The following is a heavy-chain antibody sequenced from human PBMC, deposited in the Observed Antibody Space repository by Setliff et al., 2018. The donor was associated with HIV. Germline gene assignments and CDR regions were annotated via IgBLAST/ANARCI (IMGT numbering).Heavy chain of an antibody. CDR3: ARAKIGPYGDSTYYYGMDV. V-gene: IGHV3-48*04. CDR1: GFTFSTYG. Sequence: PGGSLRLSCAAPGFTFSTYGMSWVRQAPGKGLEWVSYISFSGNTIYYTDSVKGRFTISRDNARNSLYLQMNSLRAEDTAVYYCARAKIGPYGDSTYYYGMDVWGQGTTVTVSS. CDR2: ISFSGNTI. D-gene: IGHD4-17*01. J-gene: IGHJ6*02.